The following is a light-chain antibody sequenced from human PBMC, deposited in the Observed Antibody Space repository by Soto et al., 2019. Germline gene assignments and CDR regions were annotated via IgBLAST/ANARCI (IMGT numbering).Light chain of an antibody. V-gene: IGKV1-39*01. Sequence: DIQMTQSPSSLSASVGDRVTITCRASQNINSYLNWYQQKPGEAPKLLIYGTSSLQSGVPSRFSGSGSGTDFTLTISNLQPEDFATYSCQQSYSNPLTFGGGTNVEIK. J-gene: IGKJ4*01. CDR1: QNINSY. CDR3: QQSYSNPLT. CDR2: GTS.